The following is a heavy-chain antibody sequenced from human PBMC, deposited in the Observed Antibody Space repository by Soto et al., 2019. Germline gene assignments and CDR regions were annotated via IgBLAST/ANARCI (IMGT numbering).Heavy chain of an antibody. D-gene: IGHD6-13*01. CDR1: GGTINSGDYF. CDR3: ARIVKGSSWYFDY. V-gene: IGHV4-30-4*01. CDR2: IFYTGST. Sequence: SETLSLTXSVSGGTINSGDYFWSWIRQPPGKGLEWIGSIFYTGSTYYSPSLKSRVTISVDTSKNQFSLKLSSVTAADTAVYYCARIVKGSSWYFDYWGQGTLVTVSS. J-gene: IGHJ4*02.